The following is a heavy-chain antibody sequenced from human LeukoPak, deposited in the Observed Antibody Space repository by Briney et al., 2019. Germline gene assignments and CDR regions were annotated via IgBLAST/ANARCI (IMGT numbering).Heavy chain of an antibody. CDR1: GFTFSSYG. J-gene: IGHJ4*02. Sequence: GGSLRLSCAASGFTFSSYGMHWVRQAPGKGLEWVAVISYDGSNKYYADSVKGRFTISRDNSKNTLYLQMNSLRAEDTAVYYCAKDNHMTDYVWGSYRQASYFDYWGQGTLVTVSS. D-gene: IGHD3-16*02. V-gene: IGHV3-30*18. CDR3: AKDNHMTDYVWGSYRQASYFDY. CDR2: ISYDGSNK.